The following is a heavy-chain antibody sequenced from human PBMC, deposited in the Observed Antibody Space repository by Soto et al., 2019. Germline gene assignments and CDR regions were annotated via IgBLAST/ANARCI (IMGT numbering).Heavy chain of an antibody. CDR3: AAGGGGSRY. J-gene: IGHJ4*02. CDR2: INPGNGDT. V-gene: IGHV1-3*05. D-gene: IGHD2-15*01. CDR1: GYTFISYA. Sequence: QVQLVQSGAEEKQPGASVKVSCKASGYTFISYAMHWVRQAPGQSLEWMGWINPGNGDTKYSQTLQGRVTLTRDTSASTAYMELTSLSSDDTAVYYCAAGGGGSRYWGQGTLVTVSS.